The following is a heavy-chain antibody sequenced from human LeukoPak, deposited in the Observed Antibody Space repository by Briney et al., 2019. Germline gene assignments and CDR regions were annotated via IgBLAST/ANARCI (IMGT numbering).Heavy chain of an antibody. V-gene: IGHV1-18*01. CDR3: ATAGGRGYCSSTSCFGDFDY. D-gene: IGHD2-2*01. CDR2: ISAYNGNT. CDR1: GYTFTSYG. Sequence: ASVKVSCKASGYTFTSYGIIWVRQAPGQGLEWMGWISAYNGNTNHAQKLQGRVTMTTDTSTSTAYMELRSLRSDDTAVYYCATAGGRGYCSSTSCFGDFDYWGQGTLVTVSS. J-gene: IGHJ4*02.